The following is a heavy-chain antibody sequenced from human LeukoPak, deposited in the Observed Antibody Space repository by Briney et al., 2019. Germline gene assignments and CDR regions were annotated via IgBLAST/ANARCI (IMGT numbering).Heavy chain of an antibody. J-gene: IGHJ5*02. CDR2: ISAYNGNT. CDR1: GYTFTSYG. D-gene: IGHD1-1*01. Sequence: ASVKVSCKASGYTFTSYGISWVRQAPGQGLEWMGWISAYNGNTNYAQKLQGRVTMTTDTSTSTAYMELRSLRSDDTAVYYCAREGTSGTHLNWLDPSGQGTLVTVSS. CDR3: AREGTSGTHLNWLDP. V-gene: IGHV1-18*01.